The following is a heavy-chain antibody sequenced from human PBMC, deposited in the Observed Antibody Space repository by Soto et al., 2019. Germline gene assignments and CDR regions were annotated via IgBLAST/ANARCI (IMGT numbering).Heavy chain of an antibody. D-gene: IGHD5-12*01. CDR3: ARGNHRWLQLWYFDL. J-gene: IGHJ2*01. Sequence: QVQLVQSGAEVKKHGSSVKVSCKASGGTISNYPISWVRQAPGQGLEWMGGIIPIFGTVNYAQKSQGRVTITADESTSTAYMELSSLRSEDTAVYYCARGNHRWLQLWYFDLWGRGTLVTVSS. CDR2: IIPIFGTV. V-gene: IGHV1-69*12. CDR1: GGTISNYP.